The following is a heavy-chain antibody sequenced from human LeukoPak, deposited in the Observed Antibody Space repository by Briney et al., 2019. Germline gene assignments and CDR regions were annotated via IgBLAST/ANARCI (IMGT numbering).Heavy chain of an antibody. D-gene: IGHD3-9*01. CDR1: GGTFSSYA. V-gene: IGHV1-69*01. J-gene: IGHJ3*02. Sequence: SVKVSCKASGGTFSSYAISWVRQAPGQGLEWMGGIIPIFGTANYAQKFQGRVTITADESTSTAYMELSSLRSEDTAVYYCARDLAYYDILTGTNDAFDIWGQGTMVTVSS. CDR2: IIPIFGTA. CDR3: ARDLAYYDILTGTNDAFDI.